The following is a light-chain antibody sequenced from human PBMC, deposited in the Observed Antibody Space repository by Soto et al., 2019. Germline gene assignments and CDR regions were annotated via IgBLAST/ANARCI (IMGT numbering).Light chain of an antibody. CDR1: QSVRSK. V-gene: IGKV3-15*01. CDR3: QQYDDWPPWT. Sequence: EIVMTQSPATLSVSPGERATLSCRASQSVRSKLAWYQQKPGQAPRLLIYGASTRATGIPARFSGSGSGTEFTLTINSLQSEDFAVYYRQQYDDWPPWTFGQGTKVEIK. CDR2: GAS. J-gene: IGKJ1*01.